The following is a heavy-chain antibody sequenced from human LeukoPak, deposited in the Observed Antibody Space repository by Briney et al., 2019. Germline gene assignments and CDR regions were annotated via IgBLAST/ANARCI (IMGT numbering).Heavy chain of an antibody. V-gene: IGHV4-34*01. CDR3: ARTHSSGWYRAVDY. J-gene: IGHJ4*02. CDR1: GGSFSGYY. D-gene: IGHD6-19*01. CDR2: INHSGST. Sequence: PSETPSLTCAVYGGSFSGYYWRWIRQPPGKGLEWIGEINHSGSTNYNPSLKSRVTISVDTSRNQFSLKLSSVTAADTAVYYCARTHSSGWYRAVDYWGQGTLVTVSS.